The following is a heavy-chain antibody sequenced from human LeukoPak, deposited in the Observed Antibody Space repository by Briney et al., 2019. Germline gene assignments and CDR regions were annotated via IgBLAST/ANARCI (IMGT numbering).Heavy chain of an antibody. J-gene: IGHJ4*02. V-gene: IGHV4-39*07. CDR1: GDSISSSSSY. CDR3: ARSTTYYYDSSGYIFDY. Sequence: ASETLSLTCTVSGDSISSSSSYWGWIRQPPGEGLEWIGSIYYSGSTYYNTSLKSRVTISVDTSKNQFSLRLSSVTAADTAVYYCARSTTYYYDSSGYIFDYWGQGTLVTVSS. D-gene: IGHD3-22*01. CDR2: IYYSGST.